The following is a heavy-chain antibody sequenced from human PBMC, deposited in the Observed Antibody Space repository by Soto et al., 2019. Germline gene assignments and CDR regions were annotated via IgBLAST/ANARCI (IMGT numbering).Heavy chain of an antibody. V-gene: IGHV4-39*07. J-gene: IGHJ4*02. Sequence: SETLSLTCTVSGGSISSSSYYWGWIRQPPGKGLEWIGSIYYSGSTYYNPSLKSRVTISVDTSKNQFSLKLSSVTAADTAVYYCARVEQQLVDYWGQGTLVTVSS. CDR2: IYYSGST. CDR1: GGSISSSSYY. D-gene: IGHD6-13*01. CDR3: ARVEQQLVDY.